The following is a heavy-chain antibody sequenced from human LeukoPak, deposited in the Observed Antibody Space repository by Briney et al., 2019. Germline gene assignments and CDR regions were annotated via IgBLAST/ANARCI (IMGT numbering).Heavy chain of an antibody. CDR2: ISSSGSTT. D-gene: IGHD2-8*02. J-gene: IGHJ4*02. CDR3: ARGTGCDY. CDR1: GFTFSSYG. V-gene: IGHV3-48*03. Sequence: PGGSLRLSCAASGFTFSSYGMNWVRQAPGKGLEWVSYISSSGSTTYYADSVKGRFTISRDNAKSSLYLQVNSLRAEGTAVYYCARGTGCDYWGRGTLVTVSS.